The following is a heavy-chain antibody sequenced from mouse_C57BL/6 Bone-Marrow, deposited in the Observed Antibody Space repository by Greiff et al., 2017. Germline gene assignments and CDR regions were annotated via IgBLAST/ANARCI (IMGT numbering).Heavy chain of an antibody. Sequence: QVQLQQPGAELVMPGASVKLSCKASGYTFTSYWMHWVKQRPGQGLEWIGEIDPSDSYTNYNQKFKGKSTLTVDKSSSTAYMQLSSLTSEDSAVXDSGRDYSNRYAMDYWGQGTSVTVSS. V-gene: IGHV1-69*01. CDR3: GRDYSNRYAMDY. CDR2: IDPSDSYT. CDR1: GYTFTSYW. D-gene: IGHD2-5*01. J-gene: IGHJ4*01.